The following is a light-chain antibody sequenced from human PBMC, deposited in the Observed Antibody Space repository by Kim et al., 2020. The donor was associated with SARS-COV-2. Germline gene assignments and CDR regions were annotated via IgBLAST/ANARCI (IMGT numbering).Light chain of an antibody. J-gene: IGKJ2*01. Sequence: DIQMTQSPSSLSASVGDRVTIACQASQDISNYLIWYQQKPGKAPKLLIYAASNLQTGVPSRFSGSGSGTDFAFTISSLQPEDIATYYWQQYHNLPYTFGQGTKLEI. CDR1: QDISNY. CDR2: AAS. CDR3: QQYHNLPYT. V-gene: IGKV1-33*01.